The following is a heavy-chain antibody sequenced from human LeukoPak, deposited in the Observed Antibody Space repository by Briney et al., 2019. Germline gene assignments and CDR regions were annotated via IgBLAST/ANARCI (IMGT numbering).Heavy chain of an antibody. CDR3: ARHPNYDFWSGLDY. CDR1: GGTFSSYA. CDR2: IIPIFGTA. V-gene: IGHV1-69*13. D-gene: IGHD3-3*01. J-gene: IGHJ4*02. Sequence: SVKVSCKASGGTFSSYAISWVRQAPGQGLEWMGGIIPIFGTANYAQKFQGRVTITADESTSTAYMELSSLRSEDTAVYYCARHPNYDFWSGLDYWGQGTLVTVSS.